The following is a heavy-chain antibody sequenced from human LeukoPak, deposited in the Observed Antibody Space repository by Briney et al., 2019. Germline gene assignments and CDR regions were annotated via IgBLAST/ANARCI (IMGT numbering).Heavy chain of an antibody. CDR3: ARDSSYYGMDV. CDR1: GDSISSRSYY. CDR2: IYYSGST. V-gene: IGHV4-39*07. Sequence: SETLSLTCTVSGDSISSRSYYWGWIRQPPGKGLEWIGSIYYSGSTYYNPSLKSRVTMSVDTSNNQFSLKLSSVTAADTAVYYCARDSSYYGMDVWGQGTTVTVSS. J-gene: IGHJ6*02.